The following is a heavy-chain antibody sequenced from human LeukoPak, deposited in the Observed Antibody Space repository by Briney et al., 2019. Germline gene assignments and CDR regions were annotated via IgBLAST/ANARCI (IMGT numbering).Heavy chain of an antibody. D-gene: IGHD2-21*02. Sequence: GGSLRLSCATSGFTFNTYAISWVRQAPGKGLEWVSYISSSSSTIYYADSVKGRFTISRDNAKNSLYLQMNSLRAEDTAVYYCARCGGDCAYWGQGTLVTVSS. CDR2: ISSSSSTI. J-gene: IGHJ4*02. CDR1: GFTFNTYA. CDR3: ARCGGDCAY. V-gene: IGHV3-48*04.